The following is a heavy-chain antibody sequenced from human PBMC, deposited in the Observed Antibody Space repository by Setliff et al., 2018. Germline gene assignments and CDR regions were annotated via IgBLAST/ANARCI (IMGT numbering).Heavy chain of an antibody. D-gene: IGHD2-21*01. J-gene: IGHJ4*02. Sequence: PSETLSLTCSVSGASITSGGFYWTWIRQPAGKGLEWIGHISPSGSTTYNPSVKSRITISQDRSENQFSLTLSSVTAADTAVYYCARSGMPRLLYVGYWGLGTLVTVSS. V-gene: IGHV4-61*09. CDR1: GASITSGGFY. CDR3: ARSGMPRLLYVGY. CDR2: ISPSGST.